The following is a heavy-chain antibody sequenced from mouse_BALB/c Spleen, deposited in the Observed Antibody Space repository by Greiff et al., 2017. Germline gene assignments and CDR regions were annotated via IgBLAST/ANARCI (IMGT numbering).Heavy chain of an antibody. CDR2: INPSNGRT. V-gene: IGHV1S81*02. J-gene: IGHJ2*01. D-gene: IGHD1-1*01. CDR1: GYTFTSYW. CDR3: ARFAVTTVTRTTLTPYYFDY. Sequence: QVQLQQPGAELVKPGASVKLSCKASGYTFTSYWMHWVKQRPGQGLEWIGEINPSNGRTNYNEKFKSKATLTVDKSSSTAYMQLSSLTSEDSAVYYCARFAVTTVTRTTLTPYYFDYWGQGTTLTVSS.